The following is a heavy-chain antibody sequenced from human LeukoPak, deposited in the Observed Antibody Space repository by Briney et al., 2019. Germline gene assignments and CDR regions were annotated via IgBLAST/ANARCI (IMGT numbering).Heavy chain of an antibody. CDR1: GFTFSSYW. D-gene: IGHD1-26*01. CDR3: ARESRSGSYSSY. J-gene: IGHJ4*02. V-gene: IGHV3-7*01. Sequence: GGSLRLSCAASGFTFSSYWMSWVRQAPGKGLEWVANINQDGSEKSYVDSVKGRFTISRDNAKNSLYLQMHSRRAEDTAVYYCARESRSGSYSSYWGQGTLVTVSS. CDR2: INQDGSEK.